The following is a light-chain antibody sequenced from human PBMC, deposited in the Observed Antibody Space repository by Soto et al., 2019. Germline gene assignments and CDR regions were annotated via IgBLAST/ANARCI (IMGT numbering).Light chain of an antibody. CDR1: SSDVGAYIF. CDR2: DIT. V-gene: IGLV2-14*01. CDR3: VSFTTSKSYV. J-gene: IGLJ1*01. Sequence: QSALTQPASVSGSPGQSITISCTGTSSDVGAYIFVSWYQQYPGKAPKLMIYDITNRPSGVSNRFSGSKAGNTASLTISGLRAEDEADYYCVSFTTSKSYVFGTGTKVTVL.